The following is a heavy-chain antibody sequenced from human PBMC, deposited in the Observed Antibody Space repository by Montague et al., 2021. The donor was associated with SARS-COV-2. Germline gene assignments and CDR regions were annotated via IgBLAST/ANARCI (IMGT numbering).Heavy chain of an antibody. CDR3: ARGGLAGGNYDIWSCSYTSPLDY. CDR1: GGTFSTHT. V-gene: IGHV4-34*01. Sequence: SETLSLTCAVYGGTFSTHTWSWVRQSPGKGLELMGKINHSGSTTYMSSLKSRVTMSVDTSKNQYSLKLSSVTAADTAIYYCARGGLAGGNYDIWSCSYTSPLDYWGQGTLVTVSS. J-gene: IGHJ4*02. CDR2: INHSGST. D-gene: IGHD3-3*01.